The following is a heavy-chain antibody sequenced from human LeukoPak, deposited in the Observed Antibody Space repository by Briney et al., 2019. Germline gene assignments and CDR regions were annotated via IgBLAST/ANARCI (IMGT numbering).Heavy chain of an antibody. Sequence: GGSLRLSCAASGFTFSSYEMSWVRQAPGKGLEWVANIKQDGSEKYYVDSVKGRFTISRDNAKNSLYLQMNSLRAEDTAVYYCARHAYYYGSGSYYTVGYFDYWGQGTLVTVSS. D-gene: IGHD3-10*01. CDR3: ARHAYYYGSGSYYTVGYFDY. V-gene: IGHV3-7*01. J-gene: IGHJ4*02. CDR1: GFTFSSYE. CDR2: IKQDGSEK.